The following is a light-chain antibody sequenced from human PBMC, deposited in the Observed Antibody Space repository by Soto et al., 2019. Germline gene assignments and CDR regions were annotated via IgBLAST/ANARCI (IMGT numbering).Light chain of an antibody. CDR3: SSYTTRRTRV. CDR2: EVT. V-gene: IGLV2-14*01. Sequence: QSALTQPASVSGSPGQSIAISCTGSSSDVGIYNYVSWYQQHPGKVPKLIIYEVTNRPSGVSNRFSGYKSGNTASLTISGLQAEDEDDYYCSSYTTRRTRVFGTGTKLTVL. CDR1: SSDVGIYNY. J-gene: IGLJ1*01.